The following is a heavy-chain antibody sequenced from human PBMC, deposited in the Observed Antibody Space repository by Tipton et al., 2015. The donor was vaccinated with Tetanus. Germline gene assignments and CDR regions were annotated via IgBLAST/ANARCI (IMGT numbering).Heavy chain of an antibody. Sequence: QLVQSGAEVKKPGASVKVSCKASGYTFTSYGISWVRQAPGQGLEWMGWISAYNGNTNYAQKLQGGVTMTTDTSTGTAYMGLRSLRSDDTAVYYCARDSSLGATFDYYGMDVWGQGTTVTVSS. J-gene: IGHJ6*02. V-gene: IGHV1-18*04. CDR2: ISAYNGNT. D-gene: IGHD1-26*01. CDR1: GYTFTSYG. CDR3: ARDSSLGATFDYYGMDV.